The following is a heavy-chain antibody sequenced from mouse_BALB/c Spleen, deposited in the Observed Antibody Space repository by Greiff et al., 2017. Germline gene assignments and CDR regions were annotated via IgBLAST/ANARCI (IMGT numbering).Heavy chain of an antibody. D-gene: IGHD1-2*01. CDR2: IRNKANGYTT. CDR3: ARDFTTADYAMDY. V-gene: IGHV7-3*02. CDR1: GFTFTDYY. Sequence: EVQVVESGGGLVQPGGSLRLSCATSGFTFTDYYMSWVRQPPGKALEWLGFIRNKANGYTTEYSASVMGRFTISRDNSQSILYLQMNTLRAEDSATYYCARDFTTADYAMDYWGQGTSVTVSS. J-gene: IGHJ4*01.